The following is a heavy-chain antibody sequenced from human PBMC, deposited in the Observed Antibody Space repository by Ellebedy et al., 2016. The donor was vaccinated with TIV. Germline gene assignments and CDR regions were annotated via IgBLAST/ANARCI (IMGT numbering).Heavy chain of an antibody. V-gene: IGHV1-18*01. Sequence: ASVKVSCKASGFTFTSSAVQWVRQARGQRLEWMGWISAYNGNTNYAQKLQGRVTMTTDTSTSTAYMELRSLRSDDTAVYYCARGRDAAGIKLGFDPWGQGTLVTVSS. CDR1: GFTFTSSA. D-gene: IGHD6-13*01. CDR2: ISAYNGNT. CDR3: ARGRDAAGIKLGFDP. J-gene: IGHJ5*02.